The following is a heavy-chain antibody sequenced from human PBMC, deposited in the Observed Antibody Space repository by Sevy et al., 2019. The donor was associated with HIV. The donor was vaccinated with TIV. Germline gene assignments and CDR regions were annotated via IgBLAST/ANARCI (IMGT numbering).Heavy chain of an antibody. CDR1: GFTFSSYD. J-gene: IGHJ6*02. CDR2: IGTAGDT. D-gene: IGHD3-22*01. V-gene: IGHV3-13*01. Sequence: GGSLRLSCAASGFTFSSYDMHWVRQAIGKGLEWVSAIGTAGDTYYPGSVKGRFTISRENAKNPLYLQMNSLRAGDTAVYYCARDSFTTKNYYGMDVWGQGTTVTVSS. CDR3: ARDSFTTKNYYGMDV.